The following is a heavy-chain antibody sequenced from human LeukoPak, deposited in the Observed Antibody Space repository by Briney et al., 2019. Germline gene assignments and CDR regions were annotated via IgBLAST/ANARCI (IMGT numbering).Heavy chain of an antibody. J-gene: IGHJ4*02. CDR2: INPNGGGT. CDR1: GYTFTGYY. Sequence: ASVKVSCKASGYTFTGYYMHWVRQAPGQGLEWMGWINPNGGGTNYAQKFQGRVTMTRDTSISTAYMELSRLRSDDTAVYYCASPGSSSSGGPDYWGQGTLVTVSS. D-gene: IGHD6-6*01. CDR3: ASPGSSSSGGPDY. V-gene: IGHV1-2*02.